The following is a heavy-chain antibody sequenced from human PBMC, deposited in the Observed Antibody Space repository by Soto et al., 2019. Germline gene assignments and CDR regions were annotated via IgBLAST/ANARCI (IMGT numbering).Heavy chain of an antibody. CDR3: ARGPDRSTAYYGPFED. CDR1: GFSFTDYY. Sequence: FPCAASGFSFTDYYMDCTLQAPGKEREWVGRIRRKANSYTTVYAASVKGRFLISKDDSLNSLYLQMNSRKIEDTAVYYCARGPDRSTAYYGPFEDWAEGILVAVSS. J-gene: IGHJ4*02. V-gene: IGHV3-72*01. D-gene: IGHD3-9*01. CDR2: IRRKANSYTT.